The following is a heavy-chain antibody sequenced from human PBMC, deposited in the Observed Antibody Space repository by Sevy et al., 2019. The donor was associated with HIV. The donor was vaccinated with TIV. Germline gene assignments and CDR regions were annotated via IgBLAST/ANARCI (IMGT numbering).Heavy chain of an antibody. CDR3: ARSLYDFWSGYVGDYFDY. CDR1: GFTFSSYW. Sequence: GGSLRLSCAASGFTFSSYWMSWVRQAPGKGLEWVANIKQDGSEKYYVDSVKGRFTISRDNAKNSLYLQMNSLRAEETAVYYCARSLYDFWSGYVGDYFDYWGQGTLVTVSS. CDR2: IKQDGSEK. J-gene: IGHJ4*02. D-gene: IGHD3-3*01. V-gene: IGHV3-7*01.